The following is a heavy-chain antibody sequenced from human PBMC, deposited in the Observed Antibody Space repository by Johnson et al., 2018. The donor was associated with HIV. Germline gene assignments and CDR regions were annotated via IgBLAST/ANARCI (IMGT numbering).Heavy chain of an antibody. Sequence: VQLVESGGGLVQPGGSLRLSCAASGFSFSTTWMHWVRQAPGEGLVWVAHINSDGSHIAYADSVRGRFTISRDNSNNTLYLQMNTLITEDTAVYYCAREGRGSPDGFDIWGQGTMVTVSS. J-gene: IGHJ3*02. CDR3: AREGRGSPDGFDI. CDR2: INSDGSHI. D-gene: IGHD3-16*01. CDR1: GFSFSTTW. V-gene: IGHV3-74*03.